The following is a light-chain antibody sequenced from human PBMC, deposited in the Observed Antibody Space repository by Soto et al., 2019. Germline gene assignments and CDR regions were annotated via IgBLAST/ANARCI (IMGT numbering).Light chain of an antibody. Sequence: EIVMTQSPATLSVSPGERATFSCRASQSVSSNLAWYQQKPGQAPRLLIYGASTRATGIPARFSGSGSGTEFTLTISSLQSEDFAVYYCQQDNNWPRALTFGGGTKVDLK. CDR1: QSVSSN. CDR2: GAS. V-gene: IGKV3-15*01. J-gene: IGKJ4*01. CDR3: QQDNNWPRALT.